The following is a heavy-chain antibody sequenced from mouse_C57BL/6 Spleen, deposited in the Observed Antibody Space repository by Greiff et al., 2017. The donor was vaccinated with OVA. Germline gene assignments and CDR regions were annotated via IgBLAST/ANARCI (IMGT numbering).Heavy chain of an antibody. CDR1: GYTFTSYW. Sequence: QVQLKQPGAELVRPGSSVKLSCKASGYTFTSYWMDWVKQRPGQGLEWIGNIYPSDSETHYNQKFKDKATLTVDKSSSTAYMQLSSLTSEDSAVYYCARRDYNYFDYWGQGTTLTVSS. D-gene: IGHD2-4*01. J-gene: IGHJ2*01. CDR2: IYPSDSET. CDR3: ARRDYNYFDY. V-gene: IGHV1-61*01.